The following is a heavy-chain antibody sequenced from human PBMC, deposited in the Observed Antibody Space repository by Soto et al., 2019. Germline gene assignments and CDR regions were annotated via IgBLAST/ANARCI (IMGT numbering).Heavy chain of an antibody. CDR2: IIPILGIA. Sequence: QVQLVQSGAEVKKPGSSVKVSCKASGGTFSSYTISWVRQAPGQGLEWMGRIIPILGIANYAQKFLGRVTITADKSTSTAYMELSSLRSEDTAVYFCARDSQRDCSGGSCYLDYWGQGTLVTVSS. V-gene: IGHV1-69*08. D-gene: IGHD2-15*01. CDR3: ARDSQRDCSGGSCYLDY. CDR1: GGTFSSYT. J-gene: IGHJ4*02.